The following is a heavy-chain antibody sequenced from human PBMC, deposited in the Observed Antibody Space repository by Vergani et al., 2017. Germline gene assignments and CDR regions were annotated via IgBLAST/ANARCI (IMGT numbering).Heavy chain of an antibody. V-gene: IGHV1-8*01. CDR1: GYNFTSLD. Sequence: QEQLVQSGADVRKPGASVKVSCKASGYNFTSLDINWVRLATGQGLEWMGWMNPKSGNTAYATKFQGRITMTRDSSTDTAYMEMKSLRSEDTAIYFCARGVLDSKYSHNWFGPWGQGTVVTVSS. CDR3: ARGVLDSKYSHNWFGP. J-gene: IGHJ5*02. CDR2: MNPKSGNT. D-gene: IGHD6-6*01.